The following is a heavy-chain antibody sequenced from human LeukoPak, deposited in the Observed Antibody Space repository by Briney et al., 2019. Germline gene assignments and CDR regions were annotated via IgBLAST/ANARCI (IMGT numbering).Heavy chain of an antibody. CDR1: GYTFANYD. CDR2: MNPNSGDT. D-gene: IGHD3-16*01. J-gene: IGHJ4*02. V-gene: IGHV1-8*01. CDR3: TRSGFGGGVHFDY. Sequence: GASVKVSCKASGYTFANYDINWVRQAAGQGLEWMGWMNPNSGDTGYVEKFQGRVTMTRDTSMNTAYMELSSLRSEDMAVYYCTRSGFGGGVHFDYWGQGTPVTVSS.